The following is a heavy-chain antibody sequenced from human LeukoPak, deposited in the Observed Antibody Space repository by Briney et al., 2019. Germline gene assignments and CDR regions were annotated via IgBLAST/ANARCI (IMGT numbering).Heavy chain of an antibody. D-gene: IGHD1-26*01. V-gene: IGHV3-30*02. CDR3: AKDGDTMSGTYYYDMDV. CDR1: GFTFSSYG. J-gene: IGHJ6*03. CDR2: IRYDGRNK. Sequence: GGSLRLSCAASGFTFSSYGMHWVRQAPGKGLDWVAFIRYDGRNKYYADSVKGRFTISRDNSKNTLYLQMNSLRGEDTAVYYCAKDGDTMSGTYYYDMDVWGKGTTVTIS.